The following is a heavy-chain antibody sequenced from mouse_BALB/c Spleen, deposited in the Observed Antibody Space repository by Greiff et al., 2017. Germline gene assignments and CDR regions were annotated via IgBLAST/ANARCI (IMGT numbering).Heavy chain of an antibody. D-gene: IGHD1-2*01. V-gene: IGHV5-6-3*01. CDR2: INSNGGST. Sequence: EVQLVESGGGLAQPGGSLKLSCAASGFTFSSYGMYWVRQTPDKGLELVATINSNGGSTYYTDSVKGRCTISRDNAKNTRYLQMSSLKSEDTAMYYCARERGYGFFDYWGQGTSLTVSS. J-gene: IGHJ2*02. CDR1: GFTFSSYG. CDR3: ARERGYGFFDY.